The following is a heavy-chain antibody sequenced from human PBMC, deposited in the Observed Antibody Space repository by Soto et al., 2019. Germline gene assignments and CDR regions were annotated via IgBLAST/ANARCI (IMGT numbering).Heavy chain of an antibody. CDR1: GDSISRGGYY. CDR3: ARDNSVEGFDS. J-gene: IGHJ4*02. D-gene: IGHD1-20*01. V-gene: IGHV4-31*03. Sequence: QVQLQESGPGLVKPSQTLSLTCTVSGDSISRGGYYWSWIRQHPGKGLEWIGFVYYSGSTYYNPSLKSRVTISADTSKNQFSLKLSSVTAADTAVYYCARDNSVEGFDSWGQGALVFVSS. CDR2: VYYSGST.